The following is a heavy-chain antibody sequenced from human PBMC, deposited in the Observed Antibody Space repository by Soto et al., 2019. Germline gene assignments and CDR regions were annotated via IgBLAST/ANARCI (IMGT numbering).Heavy chain of an antibody. CDR3: ARDNMATFDYNDYGMDV. V-gene: IGHV4-61*01. J-gene: IGHJ6*02. Sequence: QVQLQESGPGLAKPSETLSLTCSVSGGSVSGGSYQWTWIRQAPGKGLEWIGYVHFSGGTNYNPSPESRFTRSMDRSRDQFSLKVTSLTAADTAVYFCARDNMATFDYNDYGMDVWGQGTTVTVSS. D-gene: IGHD5-12*01. CDR1: GGSVSGGSYQ. CDR2: VHFSGGT.